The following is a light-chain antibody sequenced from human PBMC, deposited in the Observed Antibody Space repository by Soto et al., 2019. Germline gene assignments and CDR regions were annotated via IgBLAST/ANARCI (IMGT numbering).Light chain of an antibody. CDR3: MQGTHWPLT. CDR2: MVS. CDR1: QSLVYSDGNTY. J-gene: IGKJ4*01. Sequence: GVMTRCRLFLPFTLGQPASVSCRSSQSLVYSDGNTYLSWFHQRPGQSPRRLIYMVSKRDSGVPDRFSGSGSGTDFTLKISRVEAGDVGFYYCMQGTHWPLTFGGGTKVDIK. V-gene: IGKV2-30*01.